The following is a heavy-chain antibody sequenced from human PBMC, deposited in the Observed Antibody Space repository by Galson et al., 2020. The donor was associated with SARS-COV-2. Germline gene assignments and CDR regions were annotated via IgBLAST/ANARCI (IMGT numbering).Heavy chain of an antibody. D-gene: IGHD3-3*01. Sequence: SETLSLTCGVSGGSISSGTYYWGWIRQPPGKGLEWIGSISYSGTTYYNMALKSRVTISMDTSKNQFSLKLQSVTAADMAVYYCARGIDFWSKDNRQGYFKWFGPWGQGTLVTVSS. CDR3: ARGIDFWSKDNRQGYFKWFGP. V-gene: IGHV4-39*07. J-gene: IGHJ5*02. CDR1: GGSISSGTYY. CDR2: ISYSGTT.